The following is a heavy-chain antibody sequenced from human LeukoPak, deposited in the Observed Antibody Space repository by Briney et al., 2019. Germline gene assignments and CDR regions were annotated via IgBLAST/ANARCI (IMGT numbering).Heavy chain of an antibody. CDR3: ASLVVPTSIGDY. Sequence: SETLSLTCAVYGGSFSGYYWRWIRQPPGKGLEWIGEIIHSGSTNYNPSLKSRVTISVDTSKNQFSLKLSSVTAADTAVYYCASLVVPTSIGDYWGQGTLVTVSS. CDR2: IIHSGST. CDR1: GGSFSGYY. J-gene: IGHJ4*02. D-gene: IGHD2-2*02. V-gene: IGHV4-34*12.